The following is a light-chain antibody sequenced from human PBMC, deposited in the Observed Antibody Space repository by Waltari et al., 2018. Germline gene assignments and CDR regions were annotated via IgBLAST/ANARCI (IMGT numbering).Light chain of an antibody. CDR3: QQYGVSPYT. J-gene: IGKJ2*01. Sequence: EIVLTQSPGTLSLSPGERATLSCRASQSVINNYLALYQQKPGQAPSPLIYAASRRDVGVPDRFSGSGSGTDFTLTISRLEPEDFAIFYCQQYGVSPYTFGQGTKLEV. V-gene: IGKV3-20*01. CDR1: QSVINNY. CDR2: AAS.